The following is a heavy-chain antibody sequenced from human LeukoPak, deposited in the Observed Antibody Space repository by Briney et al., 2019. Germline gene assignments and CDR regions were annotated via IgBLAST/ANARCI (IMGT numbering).Heavy chain of an antibody. V-gene: IGHV1-46*01. CDR1: GNTFTNYY. CDR2: INPSGAST. CDR3: ARGSSRSPRDAFDI. Sequence: ASVKISCKASGNTFTNYYLHWARQAPGQGLEWMGIINPSGASTTYAQNFQGRVTMTRDMSTSTVYMELSSLKSEDTAVYYCARGSSRSPRDAFDIWGQGTMVTVSS. J-gene: IGHJ3*02.